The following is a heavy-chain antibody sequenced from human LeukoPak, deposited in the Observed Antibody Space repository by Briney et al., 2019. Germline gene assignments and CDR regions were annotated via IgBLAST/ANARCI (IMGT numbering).Heavy chain of an antibody. CDR2: IYTSGST. Sequence: PSQTLSLTCTVSGGSISSGSYYWSWIRQPAGKGLEWIGRIYTSGSTNYNPSLKSRVTISVDTSKNQFSLKLSSVTAADTAVYYCARDRMGSIVGATTVAFDIWGQGTMVTVSS. CDR1: GGSISSGSYY. D-gene: IGHD1-26*01. CDR3: ARDRMGSIVGATTVAFDI. J-gene: IGHJ3*02. V-gene: IGHV4-61*02.